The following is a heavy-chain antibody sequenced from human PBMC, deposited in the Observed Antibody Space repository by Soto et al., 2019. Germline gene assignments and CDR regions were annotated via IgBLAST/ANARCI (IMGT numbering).Heavy chain of an antibody. V-gene: IGHV4-31*03. CDR3: SRTSSSWATDFDY. D-gene: IGHD6-13*01. Sequence: QVQLQESGPGLVKPSQTLSLTCTVSGGSISSGGYYWSWIRQHPGKGLEWIGYIYYSGSTYYNPSLKSRVTISVDTSKNQFSLKLSSVTAADTAVYYCSRTSSSWATDFDYWGQGTLVTVSS. J-gene: IGHJ4*02. CDR2: IYYSGST. CDR1: GGSISSGGYY.